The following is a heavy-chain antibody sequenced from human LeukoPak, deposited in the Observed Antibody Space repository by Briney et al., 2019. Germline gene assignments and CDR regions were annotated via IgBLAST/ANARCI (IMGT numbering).Heavy chain of an antibody. CDR1: GFTFSTYD. J-gene: IGHJ5*02. CDR3: ARGGIAVAGDDL. CDR2: ITSRSKYI. D-gene: IGHD6-19*01. Sequence: GGSLRLSCSASGFTFSTYDMNWVRQAPGKGLEWVSSITSRSKYIYYAGSVKGRFTISRDNANNFLFLQMDSLRDEDTAVYYCARGGIAVAGDDLWGQGTLVTVSA. V-gene: IGHV3-21*01.